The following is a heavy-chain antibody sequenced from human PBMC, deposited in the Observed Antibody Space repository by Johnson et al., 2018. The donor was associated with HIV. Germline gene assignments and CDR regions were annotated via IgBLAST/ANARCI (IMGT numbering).Heavy chain of an antibody. CDR3: ARKQWLEIPSDALDV. CDR1: GFTFSSYG. V-gene: IGHV3-33*01. J-gene: IGHJ3*01. D-gene: IGHD6-19*01. Sequence: QVQLVESGGSVVQPGRSLRLSCAASGFTFSSYGMHWVRQAPGQGLEWVAVIWYDGTNKYYVDPVKGRFTISRDNSKNTLYLQMNSLRAEDTAVYYCARKQWLEIPSDALDVWGQGTMVTVSS. CDR2: IWYDGTNK.